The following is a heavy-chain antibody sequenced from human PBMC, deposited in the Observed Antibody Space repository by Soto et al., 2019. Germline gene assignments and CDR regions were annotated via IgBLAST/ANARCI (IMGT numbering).Heavy chain of an antibody. V-gene: IGHV3-23*01. J-gene: IGHJ4*02. CDR2: IDSDDGKT. CDR1: GFTFSSYA. CDR3: VKAGYTSGLL. Sequence: VHLLESGGGLIQPGGSLRLSCVASGFTFSSYAMNWVRQGPGTGLEWVAVIDSDDGKTYYANAVKGRFSISRVNSKTTLFLQMNSLRVEHTATYYCVKAGYTSGLLWGQGTLVTV. D-gene: IGHD6-25*01.